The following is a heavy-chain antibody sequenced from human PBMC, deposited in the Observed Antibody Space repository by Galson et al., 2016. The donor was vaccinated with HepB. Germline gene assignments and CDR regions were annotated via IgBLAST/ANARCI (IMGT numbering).Heavy chain of an antibody. J-gene: IGHJ4*02. Sequence: SLRLSCAASGLTFTPYGMNWVRQAPGKGLEWVSYISSGSTVIYYADSVKGRFTISRDDAKNSLSLQMNSLRDEDTALYYCTPDLDDFVPMTGDWGQGTLVTVSS. D-gene: IGHD2-8*01. V-gene: IGHV3-48*02. CDR2: ISSGSTVI. CDR1: GLTFTPYG. CDR3: TPDLDDFVPMTGD.